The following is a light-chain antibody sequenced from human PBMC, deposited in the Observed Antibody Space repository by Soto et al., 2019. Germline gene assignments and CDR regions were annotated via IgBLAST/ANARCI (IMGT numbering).Light chain of an antibody. J-gene: IGLJ1*01. CDR2: EVS. CDR3: SSYTSSSTPHYV. Sequence: ALTQPASVSGSPGQSITIPCTGTSSDVGGYNYVSWYQQHPGKAPKLMIYEVSNRPSGVSNRFSGSKSGNTASLTISGLQAEDEADYYCSSYTSSSTPHYVFGTGTKVTVL. V-gene: IGLV2-14*01. CDR1: SSDVGGYNY.